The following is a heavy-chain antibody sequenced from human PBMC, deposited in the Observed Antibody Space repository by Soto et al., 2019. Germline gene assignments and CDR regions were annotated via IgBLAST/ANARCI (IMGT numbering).Heavy chain of an antibody. D-gene: IGHD3-22*01. CDR1: GYTFTNYY. CDR2: INPRGGNT. Sequence: QVQLVQSGAEVRKPGASVKVSCKASGYTFTNYYIHWVRQAPGQGLEWMGMINPRGGNTVYTQRFQGRVTMTRETATSTVYMELRSLRPEDTAVYYCARDSGDYYDDSNRPYNAFDKLGQGTLVTVSS. J-gene: IGHJ3*02. V-gene: IGHV1-46*03. CDR3: ARDSGDYYDDSNRPYNAFDK.